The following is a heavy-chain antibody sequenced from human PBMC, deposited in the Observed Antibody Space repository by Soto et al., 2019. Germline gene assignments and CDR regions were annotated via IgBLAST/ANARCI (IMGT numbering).Heavy chain of an antibody. J-gene: IGHJ4*02. V-gene: IGHV3-7*03. CDR3: VRGGHGSGSYLGSY. Sequence: EVQLVESGGGLAQPGGSLRLSCVASGFTFTTYWMSWVRQAPGKGLEWVANIRQDGGAQYYVDSVKGRFTISRDNAKNSVYLQMDSPRAEDTAVYYCVRGGHGSGSYLGSYWGQGILVTVSS. CDR1: GFTFTTYW. D-gene: IGHD3-10*01. CDR2: IRQDGGAQ.